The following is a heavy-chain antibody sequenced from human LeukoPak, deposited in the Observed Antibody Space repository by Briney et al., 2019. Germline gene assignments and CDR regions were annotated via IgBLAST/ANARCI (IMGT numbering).Heavy chain of an antibody. CDR2: FDPEDGET. J-gene: IGHJ4*02. CDR3: ATVGIAAHEYYFDY. V-gene: IGHV1-24*01. Sequence: ASVKVSCKVSGYTLTELSMHWVRQAPGKGLEWMGGFDPEDGETIYAQKFQGRVTMTENTSTDTAYMELSSLRSEDTAVYYCATVGIAAHEYYFDYWGQGTLVTVSS. D-gene: IGHD6-13*01. CDR1: GYTLTELS.